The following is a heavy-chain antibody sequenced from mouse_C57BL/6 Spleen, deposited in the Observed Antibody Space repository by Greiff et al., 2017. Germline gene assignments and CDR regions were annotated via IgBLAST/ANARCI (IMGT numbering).Heavy chain of an antibody. CDR2: IWSGGST. D-gene: IGHD2-1*01. J-gene: IGHJ1*03. Sequence: QVQLKESGPGLVQPSQSLSITCTVSGFSLTSYGVHWVRQSPGKGLEWLGVIWSGGSTDYNAAFISRLSISKDNSKSQVFFKMNSLQADDTAIYYCARTAQADGNHWYFDVWGTGTTVTVSS. V-gene: IGHV2-2*01. CDR1: GFSLTSYG. CDR3: ARTAQADGNHWYFDV.